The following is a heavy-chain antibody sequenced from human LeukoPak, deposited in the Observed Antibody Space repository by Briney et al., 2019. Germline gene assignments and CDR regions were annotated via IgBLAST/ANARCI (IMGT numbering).Heavy chain of an antibody. Sequence: GGSLRLSCAAPGFTFSSYGMHWVRQAPGKGLEWVAVIWYDGSNKYYADSVKGRFTISRDNSKNTLYLQMNSLRAEDTAVYYCARDGVPPYYYDSSGYLGVWGQGTLVTVSS. CDR3: ARDGVPPYYYDSSGYLGV. CDR1: GFTFSSYG. V-gene: IGHV3-33*01. CDR2: IWYDGSNK. J-gene: IGHJ4*02. D-gene: IGHD3-22*01.